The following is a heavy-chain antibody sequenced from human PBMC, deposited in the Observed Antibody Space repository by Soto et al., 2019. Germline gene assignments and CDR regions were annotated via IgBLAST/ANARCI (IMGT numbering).Heavy chain of an antibody. Sequence: GGSLRLSCAASGFTFSSYWMSWVRQAPGKGLEWVANIKQDGSEKYYGDSVKGRFTISRDNAKNSLYLQMNSLRAEDTAVYYCARDFFCYYVSSPLEAIDIRGPGTMVSRSS. CDR1: GFTFSSYW. V-gene: IGHV3-7*01. CDR2: IKQDGSEK. D-gene: IGHD3-22*01. CDR3: ARDFFCYYVSSPLEAIDI. J-gene: IGHJ3*02.